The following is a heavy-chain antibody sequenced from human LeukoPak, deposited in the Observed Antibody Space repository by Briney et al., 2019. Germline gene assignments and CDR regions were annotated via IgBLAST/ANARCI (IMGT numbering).Heavy chain of an antibody. D-gene: IGHD1-14*01. J-gene: IGHJ3*02. CDR1: GDSIRTSF. V-gene: IGHV4-59*01. CDR2: VHYSESA. Sequence: SETLSLTCTVSGDSIRTSFWSWIRQPPGKGLEWIAYVHYSESANYNPSLKSGVTISLDTPKNQFSLKLSSVTAADTAIYFCARDRRRDLFHAFDIWGRGTTVTVSP. CDR3: ARDRRRDLFHAFDI.